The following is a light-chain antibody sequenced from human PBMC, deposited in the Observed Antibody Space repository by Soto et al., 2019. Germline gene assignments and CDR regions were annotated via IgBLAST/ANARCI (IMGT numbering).Light chain of an antibody. CDR3: CSYAGSKV. J-gene: IGLJ3*02. V-gene: IGLV2-23*02. CDR1: SSDVGSYNL. CDR2: DVS. Sequence: QSALTQPASVSGSPGQSITISCTGTSSDVGSYNLVSWYQQHPGKAPKLMIYDVSKRPSGVSNRFSGSKSDHTASLTLSGDEAEDGCDYHSCSYAGSKVFGGGTQLTVL.